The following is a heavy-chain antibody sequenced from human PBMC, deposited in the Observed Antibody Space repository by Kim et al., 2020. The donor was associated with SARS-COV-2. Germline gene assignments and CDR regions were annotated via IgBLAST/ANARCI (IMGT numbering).Heavy chain of an antibody. CDR1: GGSISSSNW. Sequence: SETLSLTCAVSGGSISSSNWWSWVRQPPGKGLEWIGEIYHSGSTNYNPSLRSRVTISVDKSKNQFSLKLSSVTAADTAVYYCASEVSGYSSYYYYYMDVWGKGTTVTVSS. V-gene: IGHV4-4*02. CDR2: IYHSGST. CDR3: ASEVSGYSSYYYYYMDV. J-gene: IGHJ6*03. D-gene: IGHD2-15*01.